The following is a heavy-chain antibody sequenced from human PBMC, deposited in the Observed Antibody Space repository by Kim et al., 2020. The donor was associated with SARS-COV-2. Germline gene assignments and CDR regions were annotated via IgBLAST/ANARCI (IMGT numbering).Heavy chain of an antibody. CDR3: ARHYYDTSGQDAFEI. Sequence: TPSLRSRVTMSVDTSKKQFSLKLPSVTAADTAVYYCARHYYDTSGQDAFEIWGRGTLVNVSS. J-gene: IGHJ3*02. D-gene: IGHD3-9*01. V-gene: IGHV4-34*13.